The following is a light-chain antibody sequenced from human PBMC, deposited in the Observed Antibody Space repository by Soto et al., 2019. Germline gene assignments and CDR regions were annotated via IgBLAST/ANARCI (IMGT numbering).Light chain of an antibody. CDR3: GTWDSSLNGVV. J-gene: IGLJ2*01. Sequence: QAVVTQPPSVSAAPGQRVTISCSGSSSNIGNNYVSWYRQLPGRAPKLLIYDNNSRPSAISDRFSGSKSGTSATLDITGLQTGDEADYYCGTWDSSLNGVVFGGGTKLTVL. CDR2: DNN. V-gene: IGLV1-51*01. CDR1: SSNIGNNY.